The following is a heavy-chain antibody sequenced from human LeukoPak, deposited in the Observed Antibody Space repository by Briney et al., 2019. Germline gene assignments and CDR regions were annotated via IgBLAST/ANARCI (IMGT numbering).Heavy chain of an antibody. D-gene: IGHD5-12*01. J-gene: IGHJ4*02. CDR1: GGSISSSSYY. CDR2: IYYSGST. Sequence: ASETLSLTCTVSGGSISSSSYYWGWIRQPPGKGLEWIGSIYYSGSTYYNPSLKSRVTISVDTSKNQFSLKLSSVTAADTAVYYCARASVVATLDFDYWGQGTLVTVSS. CDR3: ARASVVATLDFDY. V-gene: IGHV4-39*07.